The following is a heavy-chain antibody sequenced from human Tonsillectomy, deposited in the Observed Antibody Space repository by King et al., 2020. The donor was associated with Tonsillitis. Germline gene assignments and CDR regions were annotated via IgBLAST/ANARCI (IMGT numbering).Heavy chain of an antibody. J-gene: IGHJ6*02. CDR3: AREVGPKDPPFCYAMDV. V-gene: IGHV3-30*03. Sequence: VQLVESGGGVVQPGRSLRLSCAASGFSFSDYGIHWVRQAPGKGLEWVAFISYDGSRQSYADSVRGRFTVSRDNSKNTLYLEMRSLSGEDTALYYCAREVGPKDPPFCYAMDVWGQGTTVTVSS. D-gene: IGHD1-26*01. CDR1: GFSFSDYG. CDR2: ISYDGSRQ.